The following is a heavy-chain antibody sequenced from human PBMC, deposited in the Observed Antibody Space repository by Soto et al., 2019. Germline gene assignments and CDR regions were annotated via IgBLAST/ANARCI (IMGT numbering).Heavy chain of an antibody. V-gene: IGHV3-30-3*01. CDR2: ITSDGTKE. CDR3: AKAPLNLGHTHYFDF. Sequence: QVRLVESGGGVVQPGRSLRLSCAASGFTFSSFAMHWVRQAPGKGLEWVAVITSDGTKEYYADSVRGRFTISRDNSGNTVYLQMNRLGGGDTGVYFRAKAPLNLGHTHYFDFWGQGTLVTVSS. D-gene: IGHD2-2*02. J-gene: IGHJ4*02. CDR1: GFTFSSFA.